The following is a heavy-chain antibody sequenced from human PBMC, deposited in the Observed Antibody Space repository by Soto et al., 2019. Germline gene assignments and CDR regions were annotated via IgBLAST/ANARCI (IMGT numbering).Heavy chain of an antibody. Sequence: NPSETLSLTCAVSGGSISSSNWWSWVRQPPGKGLEWIGEIYHSGSTNYNPSLKSRVTISVDKSKNQFSLKLSSVTAADTAVYYCARDLRWLGSYYFDYWGQGTLVTVSS. CDR3: ARDLRWLGSYYFDY. CDR2: IYHSGST. J-gene: IGHJ4*02. CDR1: GGSISSSNW. D-gene: IGHD6-19*01. V-gene: IGHV4-4*02.